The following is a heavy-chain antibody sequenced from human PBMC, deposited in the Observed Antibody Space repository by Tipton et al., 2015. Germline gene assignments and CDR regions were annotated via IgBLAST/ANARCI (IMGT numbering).Heavy chain of an antibody. V-gene: IGHV4-39*07. CDR1: GGSVSSVSYY. Sequence: LRLSCTVSGGSVSSVSYYWGWIRQPPGKGLEWIAEITHSGSTNYNPSLKSRVTISVDTSKNQFSLKLTSVTAADTAVYYCACQDYDSLTRDYQTVDYWGQGTLVTVSS. D-gene: IGHD3-9*01. CDR3: ACQDYDSLTRDYQTVDY. J-gene: IGHJ4*02. CDR2: ITHSGST.